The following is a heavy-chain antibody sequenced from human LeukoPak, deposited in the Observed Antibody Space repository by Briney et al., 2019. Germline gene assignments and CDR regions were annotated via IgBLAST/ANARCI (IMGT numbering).Heavy chain of an antibody. CDR3: ARQRGYSGYDAGFFALDY. CDR2: IYSGGST. V-gene: IGHV3-53*04. J-gene: IGHJ4*02. Sequence: PGGSPRLSCAASGFTVSSNYMSWVRQAPGKGLEWVSVIYSGGSTYYADSVKGRFTISRHNSKNTLYLQMNSLRAEDTAVYYCARQRGYSGYDAGFFALDYWGQGTLVTVSS. CDR1: GFTVSSNY. D-gene: IGHD5-12*01.